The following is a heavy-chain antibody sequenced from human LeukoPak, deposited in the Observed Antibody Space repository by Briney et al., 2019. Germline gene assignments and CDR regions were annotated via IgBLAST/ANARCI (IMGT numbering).Heavy chain of an antibody. CDR3: ARGSRGWHYYYYYYMDV. CDR2: INPSGGST. CDR1: GYTFTSYY. V-gene: IGHV1-46*01. J-gene: IGHJ6*03. D-gene: IGHD5-24*01. Sequence: GASVKVSCKASGYTFTSYYMHWVRQAPGQGLEWMGVINPSGGSTSYAQKFQGRVTMTRDMSTSTVYMELSSLRSEDTAVYYCARGSRGWHYYYYYYMDVWGKGTTVTVSS.